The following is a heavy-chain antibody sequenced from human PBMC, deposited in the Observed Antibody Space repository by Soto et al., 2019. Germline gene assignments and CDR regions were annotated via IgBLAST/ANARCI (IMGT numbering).Heavy chain of an antibody. Sequence: PSETLSLTCTVSGGSISSGGYYWSWIRQHPGKGLEWIGYIYYSGSTYYNPSLKSRVTISVDTSKNQFSLKLSSVTAADTAVYYCARGICSGGSCSPMDVWGKGTTVTVSS. CDR2: IYYSGST. CDR1: GGSISSGGYY. D-gene: IGHD2-15*01. CDR3: ARGICSGGSCSPMDV. V-gene: IGHV4-31*03. J-gene: IGHJ6*03.